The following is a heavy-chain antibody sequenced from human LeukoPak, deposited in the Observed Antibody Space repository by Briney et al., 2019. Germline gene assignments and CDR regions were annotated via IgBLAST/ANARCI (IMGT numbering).Heavy chain of an antibody. CDR2: IKNKGDGGTT. Sequence: PGGSLRLSCAASGFTFTNAWMNWVRQAPGKGLEWVGRIKNKGDGGTTDYAAPVKGRFTISRDDSKNTLYLQMNSLKTEDTAVYFCSNVGSTYWEGFDYWGQGTLVTVSS. V-gene: IGHV3-15*07. D-gene: IGHD3-10*01. CDR1: GFTFTNAW. J-gene: IGHJ4*02. CDR3: SNVGSTYWEGFDY.